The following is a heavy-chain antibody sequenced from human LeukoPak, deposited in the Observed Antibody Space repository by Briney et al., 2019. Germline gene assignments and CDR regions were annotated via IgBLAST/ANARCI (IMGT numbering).Heavy chain of an antibody. V-gene: IGHV1-2*02. J-gene: IGHJ6*03. CDR2: INPNSGGT. D-gene: IGHD5-18*01. CDR1: GCTFTGYY. CDR3: ARDRDSYGYTDMDV. Sequence: ASVKVSCKASGCTFTGYYMHRVRQAPGQGLEWMGWINPNSGGTNYAQKFQGRVTMTRDTSISTAYMELSRLRSDDTAVYYCARDRDSYGYTDMDVWGKGTTVTVSS.